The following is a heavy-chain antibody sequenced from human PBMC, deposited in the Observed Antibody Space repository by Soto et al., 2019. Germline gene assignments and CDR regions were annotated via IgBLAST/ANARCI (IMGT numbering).Heavy chain of an antibody. Sequence: EVQVLESGGDLVQPVGSLRLSCAASGFTFSNYAMNWVRQAPGKGPEWVSGISAGRSTYYADSVKGRFTISRDNSKSTLFLQMDSLRAEDTALYYCTKVRGDPVWVKGTTVTVSS. V-gene: IGHV3-23*01. CDR1: GFTFSNYA. CDR3: TKVRGDPV. D-gene: IGHD4-17*01. J-gene: IGHJ6*04. CDR2: ISAGRST.